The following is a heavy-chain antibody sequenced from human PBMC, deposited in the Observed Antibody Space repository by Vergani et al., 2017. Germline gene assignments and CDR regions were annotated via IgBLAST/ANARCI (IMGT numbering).Heavy chain of an antibody. J-gene: IGHJ6*02. CDR1: GGTFSSYA. Sequence: QVQLVQSGAEVKKPGSSVKVSCKASGGTFSSYAISWVRQAPGQGLEWMGGIIPIFGTANYAQKFQGRVTITAAESTRTADMGLSSLRSEATAVYYCARARGHSPFGEPTLDYYGMDVWGQGTTVTVSS. D-gene: IGHD3-10*01. CDR2: IIPIFGTA. V-gene: IGHV1-69*12. CDR3: ARARGHSPFGEPTLDYYGMDV.